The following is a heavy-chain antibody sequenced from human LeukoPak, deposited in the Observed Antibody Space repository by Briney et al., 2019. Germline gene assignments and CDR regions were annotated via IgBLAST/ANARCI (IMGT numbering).Heavy chain of an antibody. D-gene: IGHD5-12*01. J-gene: IGHJ4*02. CDR2: IQHSGST. Sequence: PSETLSLTCSVSGYSISSAYYWGWIRQPPGKGLEWIGSIQHSGSTVYNPSLKSRVIISADTSKHQFSLKMTSVPAADTAMYYCARGPPRFVAYWGQGPLVTVSS. CDR1: GYSISSAYY. CDR3: ARGPPRFVAY. V-gene: IGHV4-38-2*02.